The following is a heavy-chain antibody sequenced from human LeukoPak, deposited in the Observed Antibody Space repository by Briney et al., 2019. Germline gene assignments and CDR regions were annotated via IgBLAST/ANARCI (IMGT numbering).Heavy chain of an antibody. V-gene: IGHV3-21*01. D-gene: IGHD5-18*01. CDR3: ARVVYSYGLVYMDV. Sequence: GGSLRLSCAASGFTFSSYSMNWVRQAPGKGLEWVSSISSSSSYIYYADSVKGRFTISRDNAKNSLYLQMNSLRAEDTAVNYCARVVYSYGLVYMDVWGKGTTVTVSS. CDR2: ISSSSSYI. CDR1: GFTFSSYS. J-gene: IGHJ6*03.